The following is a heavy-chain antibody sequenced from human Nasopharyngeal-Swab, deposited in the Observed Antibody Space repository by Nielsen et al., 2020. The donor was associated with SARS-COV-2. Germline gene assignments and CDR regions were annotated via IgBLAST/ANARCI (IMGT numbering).Heavy chain of an antibody. CDR3: ARGSQGTRWS. CDR2: TWYRSKWHY. Sequence: SQTLSLTCAISGDSLSSNTAAWSWLRQSPSRGLEWQGRTWYRSKWHYDYAESVKSRITINPDTTKNQFYLQLNSVTPEDTAVYYCARGSQGTRWSWGQGTLVTVSS. D-gene: IGHD2-15*01. J-gene: IGHJ5*02. CDR1: GDSLSSNTAA. V-gene: IGHV6-1*01.